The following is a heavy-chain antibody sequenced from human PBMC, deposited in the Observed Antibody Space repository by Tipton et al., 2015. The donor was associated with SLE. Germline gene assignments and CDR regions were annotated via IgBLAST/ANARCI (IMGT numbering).Heavy chain of an antibody. D-gene: IGHD3-10*01. CDR2: ISNSGSTI. J-gene: IGHJ4*02. V-gene: IGHV3-11*01. CDR1: GFPFSDYY. CDR3: ARKSRDYYGRRFDY. Sequence: SLRLSCAVSGFPFSDYYMSWIRQAPGKGLEWVAYISNSGSTIYYADSMKGRFTISRDNAKNTLYLQMNSLRAEDTAVYYCARKSRDYYGRRFDYWGQGTLVTVSS.